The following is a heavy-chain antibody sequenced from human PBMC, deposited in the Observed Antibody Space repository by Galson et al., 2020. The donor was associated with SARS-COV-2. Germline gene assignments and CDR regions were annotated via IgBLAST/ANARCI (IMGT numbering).Heavy chain of an antibody. D-gene: IGHD5-18*01. CDR1: GFTFSSYA. J-gene: IGHJ4*02. CDR2: ISYDGSNK. CDR3: ARDIGGYSNGYAVPFDH. V-gene: IGHV3-30*04. Sequence: QLGESLKISCAASGFTFSSYAMHWVRQAPGKGLEWVAVISYDGSNKYYADSVKGRFTISRDNSKNTLYLQMNSLRAEDTAVYYCARDIGGYSNGYAVPFDHWGQGTLVTVSS.